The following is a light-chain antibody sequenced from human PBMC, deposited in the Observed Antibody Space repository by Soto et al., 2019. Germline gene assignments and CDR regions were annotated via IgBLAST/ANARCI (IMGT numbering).Light chain of an antibody. Sequence: DIVMTQSPLSLPVTPGEPASISCRSSQSLLHSNGYNYLDWYLQKPGQSPQLLIYLGSNRASGVPDRFSGSGSGTDFPLKISRVEAEDVGVYYCMQALQTWTFGQGTKMEIK. CDR1: QSLLHSNGYNY. CDR2: LGS. V-gene: IGKV2-28*01. CDR3: MQALQTWT. J-gene: IGKJ1*01.